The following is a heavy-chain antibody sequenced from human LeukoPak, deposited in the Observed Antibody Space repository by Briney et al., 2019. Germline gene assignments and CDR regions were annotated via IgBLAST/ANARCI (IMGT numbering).Heavy chain of an antibody. Sequence: GPPLRLSCAASGFTFSSYALHWVRQAPGKGLGWVAVISYDGSNKYYADSVKGRFTISRDNSKNTLSLQMTSLRAEDTAVSYCARDRINQYYYDSSGYFDYWGQGTLVTVSS. J-gene: IGHJ4*02. V-gene: IGHV3-30*04. CDR3: ARDRINQYYYDSSGYFDY. D-gene: IGHD3-22*01. CDR1: GFTFSSYA. CDR2: ISYDGSNK.